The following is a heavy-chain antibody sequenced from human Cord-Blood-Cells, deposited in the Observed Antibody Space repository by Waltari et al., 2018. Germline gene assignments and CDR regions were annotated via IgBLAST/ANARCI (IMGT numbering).Heavy chain of an antibody. CDR2: SNHSGST. Sequence: QVQLQQWGAGLLKPSETLSLTCAVYGGSFSGYYWSWIRQPPGKGLEWIGESNHSGSTNYTRSLKCRVTISVDTSKNQFSLKLSSVTAADTAVYYCARGDYYDSSGYYYYYYYGMDVWGQGTTVTVSS. CDR3: ARGDYYDSSGYYYYYYYGMDV. CDR1: GGSFSGYY. D-gene: IGHD3-22*01. V-gene: IGHV4-34*01. J-gene: IGHJ6*02.